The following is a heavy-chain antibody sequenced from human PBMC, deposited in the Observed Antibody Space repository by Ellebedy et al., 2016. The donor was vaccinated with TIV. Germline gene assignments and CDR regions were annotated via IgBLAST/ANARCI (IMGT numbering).Heavy chain of an antibody. Sequence: MPSETLSLTCTVSGGSISSYYWSWIRQPPGKGLEWIGYIYYSGSTNYNPSLKSRVTISVDTSKNQFSLKLSSVTAADAAVYYCARVEGSYDRWFDPWGQGTLVTVSS. CDR3: ARVEGSYDRWFDP. CDR1: GGSISSYY. J-gene: IGHJ5*02. V-gene: IGHV4-59*01. CDR2: IYYSGST. D-gene: IGHD3-3*01.